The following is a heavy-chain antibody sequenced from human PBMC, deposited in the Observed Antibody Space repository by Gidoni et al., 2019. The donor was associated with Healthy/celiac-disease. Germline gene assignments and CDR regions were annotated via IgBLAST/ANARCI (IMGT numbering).Heavy chain of an antibody. Sequence: QVQLQESGPGLVKPSETLSLTCHVSGGSISIYYWSWIRQPPGKGLEWIGYLYYSGSTNYNPSLKSRVTISVDTSKNQFSLKLSSVTAADTAVYYCARRVVVPAAIKDAFDIWGQGTMVTVSS. J-gene: IGHJ3*02. CDR2: LYYSGST. CDR1: GGSISIYY. D-gene: IGHD2-2*01. CDR3: ARRVVVPAAIKDAFDI. V-gene: IGHV4-59*01.